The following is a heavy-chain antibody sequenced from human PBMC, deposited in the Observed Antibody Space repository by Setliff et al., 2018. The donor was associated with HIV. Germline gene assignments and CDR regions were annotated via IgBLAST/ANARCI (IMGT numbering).Heavy chain of an antibody. V-gene: IGHV3-74*01. CDR3: ARDGRGYNPPHWFDP. Sequence: PGGSLRLSCAASGFTFSSYWMHWVRQAPGKGLVWVSRINSDGSSTSYADSVKGRFTISRDNAKNSLYLHMNSLRDDNTAMYYCARDGRGYNPPHWFDPWGQGTEVTVSS. CDR2: INSDGSST. CDR1: GFTFSSYW. J-gene: IGHJ5*02. D-gene: IGHD5-12*01.